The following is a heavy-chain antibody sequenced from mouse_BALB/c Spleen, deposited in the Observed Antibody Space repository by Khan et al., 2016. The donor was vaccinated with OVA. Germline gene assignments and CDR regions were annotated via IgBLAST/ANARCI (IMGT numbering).Heavy chain of an antibody. V-gene: IGHV1-7*01. J-gene: IGHJ2*01. CDR1: GYTFTSYW. Sequence: QVQLKESGAELAKPGASVKMSCKASGYTFTSYWMHWIQQRPGQGLEWIGYINPTSGYTDYNQKFKDKATLTADKSSSTAYMQLSSLTSDDSADYYCARDRMDYWGQGTALTVSS. CDR2: INPTSGYT. CDR3: ARDRMDY.